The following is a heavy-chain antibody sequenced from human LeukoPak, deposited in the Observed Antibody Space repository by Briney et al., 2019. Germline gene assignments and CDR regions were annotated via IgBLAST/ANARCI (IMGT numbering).Heavy chain of an antibody. CDR1: GFTFSSYA. D-gene: IGHD5-18*01. V-gene: IGHV3-23*01. Sequence: AGGSLRLSCAASGFTFSSYAMSWVRQAPGKGLEWVSAISCSGGSTYYADSVKGRFTISRDNSKNTLYLQMNSLRAEATAVYYCAKEPPADTYFDYWGQGTLVTVSS. J-gene: IGHJ4*02. CDR3: AKEPPADTYFDY. CDR2: ISCSGGST.